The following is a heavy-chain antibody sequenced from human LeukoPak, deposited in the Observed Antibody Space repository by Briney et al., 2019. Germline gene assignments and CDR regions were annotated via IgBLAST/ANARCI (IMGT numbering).Heavy chain of an antibody. Sequence: PSETLSLTCIVSGASLSTSSYYWAWIRQPPGKGLEYIGSVYYTGSTFYNPSLKSRVTISVDTSKNQFSLKLSSVTAADTAMYYCARPRGYCSAGVCYFHPWGQGTLVTVSS. V-gene: IGHV4-39*01. D-gene: IGHD2-8*02. CDR2: VYYTGST. J-gene: IGHJ5*02. CDR1: GASLSTSSYY. CDR3: ARPRGYCSAGVCYFHP.